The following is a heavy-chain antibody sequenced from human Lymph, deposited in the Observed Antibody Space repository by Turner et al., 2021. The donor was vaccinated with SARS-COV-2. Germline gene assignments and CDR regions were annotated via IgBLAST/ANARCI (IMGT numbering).Heavy chain of an antibody. D-gene: IGHD6-13*01. Sequence: EVQLVETGGGLIQPGGSLRLSCAASWIIVSRNYMNWVREAAGKGLECVSVIYSGGTTYYADSVKGRFTISRDNSKNTLYLQMNSLRVEDTAVYYCARDLGTYGMDVWGQGTTVTVSS. CDR1: WIIVSRNY. V-gene: IGHV3-53*02. J-gene: IGHJ6*02. CDR2: IYSGGTT. CDR3: ARDLGTYGMDV.